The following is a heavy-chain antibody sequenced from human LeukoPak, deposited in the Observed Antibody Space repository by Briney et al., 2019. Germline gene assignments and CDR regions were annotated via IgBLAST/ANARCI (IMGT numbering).Heavy chain of an antibody. CDR1: GGTFSSYA. D-gene: IGHD4-23*01. V-gene: IGHV1-69*13. CDR3: ARFYGGNSGFDY. J-gene: IGHJ4*02. CDR2: IIPIFGTA. Sequence: ASVKVSCKASGGTFSSYAISWVRQAPGQGLEWMGGIIPIFGTANYAQKFQGRVTITADESTSTAYMELSSLRSEDTAVYYCARFYGGNSGFDYWGQGTLVTVSS.